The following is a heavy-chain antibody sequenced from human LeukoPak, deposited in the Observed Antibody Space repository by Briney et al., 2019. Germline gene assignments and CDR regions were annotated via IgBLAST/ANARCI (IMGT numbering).Heavy chain of an antibody. V-gene: IGHV3-30-3*01. CDR1: GFTFSSYA. CDR2: ISYDGSNK. Sequence: PGGSLRLSCAASGFTFSSYAMHWVRQAPGKGLEWVAVISYDGSNKYYADSVKGRFTISRDNSKNTLYLQMNSLRAEDTAVYYCAREMVYAIRYYCYGMDVWGQGTTVTVSS. J-gene: IGHJ6*02. D-gene: IGHD2-8*01. CDR3: AREMVYAIRYYCYGMDV.